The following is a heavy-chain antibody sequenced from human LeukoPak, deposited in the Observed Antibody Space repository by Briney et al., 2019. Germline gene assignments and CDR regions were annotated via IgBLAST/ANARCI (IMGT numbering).Heavy chain of an antibody. Sequence: GGSLRLSCAVSGFTFSSCAMTWVRQAPGKGLEWVSGIGGSGEMTNYADSAKGRFTISRDNSKNTLYLQMNSLRPEDTALYYCARGSAVTSFEGRHWGQGTLVTVSS. CDR2: IGGSGEMT. J-gene: IGHJ4*02. D-gene: IGHD4-17*01. CDR3: ARGSAVTSFEGRH. CDR1: GFTFSSCA. V-gene: IGHV3-23*01.